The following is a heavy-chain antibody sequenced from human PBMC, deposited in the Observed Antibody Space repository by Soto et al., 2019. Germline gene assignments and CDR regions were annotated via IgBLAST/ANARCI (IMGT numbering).Heavy chain of an antibody. Sequence: GGSLRLSCAASGFTFSSYAMHWVRQAPGKGLEWVAVISYDGSNKYYADSVKGRFTISRDNSKNTLYLQMNSLRAEDTAVYYCARRADIVLMVYAISSYYFDYWGQGTLVTVSS. CDR1: GFTFSSYA. CDR3: ARRADIVLMVYAISSYYFDY. V-gene: IGHV3-30-3*01. J-gene: IGHJ4*02. D-gene: IGHD2-8*01. CDR2: ISYDGSNK.